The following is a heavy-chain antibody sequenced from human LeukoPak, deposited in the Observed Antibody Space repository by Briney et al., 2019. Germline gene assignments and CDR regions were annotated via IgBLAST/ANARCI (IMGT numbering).Heavy chain of an antibody. J-gene: IGHJ4*02. CDR2: ISIGGDTT. CDR3: AKVRCSGGSCYPYYFDY. Sequence: GGSLRLTCAASGFTFSSHGMCWVRQAPGRGLEWVSSISIGGDTTYSDSVKGRFTISRDNSKNTLYLQMNSLRAEDTAVYYCAKVRCSGGSCYPYYFDYWGQGTLVTVSS. D-gene: IGHD2-15*01. V-gene: IGHV3-23*01. CDR1: GFTFSSHG.